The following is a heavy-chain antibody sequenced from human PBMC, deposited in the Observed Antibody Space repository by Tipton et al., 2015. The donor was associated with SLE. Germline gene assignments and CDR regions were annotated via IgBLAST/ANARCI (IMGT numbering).Heavy chain of an antibody. CDR3: ARYGSFYYFDY. D-gene: IGHD4-17*01. Sequence: TLSLTCTVSGGSISSSSYYWGWIRQPPGKGLEWIGSIYYSGSTYYNPSLKSRVTISVDTSKNQFSLKLSSVTAADTAVYYCARYGSFYYFDYWGQGTLVTVSS. CDR1: GGSISSSSYY. J-gene: IGHJ4*02. CDR2: IYYSGST. V-gene: IGHV4-39*07.